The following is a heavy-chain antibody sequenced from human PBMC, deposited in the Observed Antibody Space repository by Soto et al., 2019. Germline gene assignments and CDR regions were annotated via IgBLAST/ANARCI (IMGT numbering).Heavy chain of an antibody. J-gene: IGHJ4*02. CDR1: GGTFSSYA. V-gene: IGHV1-69*13. CDR3: ARGPSSGYYLDY. Sequence: SVKVSCKASGGTFSSYAISWVRQAPGQGLEWMGGIIPIFGTANYAQKFQGRVTITADESTSTAYMELSSLRSEDTAVYYCARGPSSGYYLDYWGQGTLVTVSS. CDR2: IIPIFGTA. D-gene: IGHD3-22*01.